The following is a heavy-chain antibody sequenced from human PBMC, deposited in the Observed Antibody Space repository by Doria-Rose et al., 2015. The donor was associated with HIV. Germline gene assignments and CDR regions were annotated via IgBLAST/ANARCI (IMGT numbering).Heavy chain of an antibody. CDR2: ISTYNGNT. V-gene: IGHV1-18*01. Sequence: YGITWVRQARGQGLEWMGWISTYNGNTDYAREFQGRLTMTADTSTTTAYMELTNLRSDDTAIYYCARRGFNPDYWGQGTLVTVSS. J-gene: IGHJ4*02. CDR1: YG. CDR3: ARRGFNPDY. D-gene: IGHD5-12*01.